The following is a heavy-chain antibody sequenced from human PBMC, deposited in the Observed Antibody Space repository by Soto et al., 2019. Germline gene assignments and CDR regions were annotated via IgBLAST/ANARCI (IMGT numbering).Heavy chain of an antibody. CDR2: INPNSGGT. V-gene: IGHV1-2*04. D-gene: IGHD2-21*01. CDR1: GYTFTGYY. J-gene: IGHJ4*02. CDR3: ARDGGDGYNLDFDY. Sequence: ASVKVSCKASGYTFTGYYMHWVRQAPGQGLEWMGWINPNSGGTNYAQKFQGWVTMTRDTSISTAYMELSRLRSDDTAVYYCARDGGDGYNLDFDYWGQGTLVTVSS.